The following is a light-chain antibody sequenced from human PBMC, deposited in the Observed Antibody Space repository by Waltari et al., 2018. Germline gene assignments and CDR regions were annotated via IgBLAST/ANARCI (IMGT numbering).Light chain of an antibody. Sequence: EIVLTQSPATLSLSPGERATLSCRASQSVSRSLAWYQQNPGQAPRLLIYDASNRATGIPARFSGSGSGTDFTLTISSLEPEDFAVYYCQQRDGTFGQGTKVEIK. CDR2: DAS. J-gene: IGKJ1*01. CDR1: QSVSRS. CDR3: QQRDGT. V-gene: IGKV3-11*01.